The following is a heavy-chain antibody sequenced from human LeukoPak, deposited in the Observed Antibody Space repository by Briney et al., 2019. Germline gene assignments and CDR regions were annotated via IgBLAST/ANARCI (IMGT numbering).Heavy chain of an antibody. CDR2: INHSGST. CDR3: ARVTYCTNGVCYYYYHGMDV. Sequence: SETLSLTCAVYGGSFSGYYWSWIRQPPGKGLEWIGEINHSGSTNYNPSLKSRVTISVDTSKNQFSLKLSSVTAADTAVYYCARVTYCTNGVCYYYYHGMDVWGQGTTVTVSS. V-gene: IGHV4-34*01. J-gene: IGHJ6*02. CDR1: GGSFSGYY. D-gene: IGHD2-8*01.